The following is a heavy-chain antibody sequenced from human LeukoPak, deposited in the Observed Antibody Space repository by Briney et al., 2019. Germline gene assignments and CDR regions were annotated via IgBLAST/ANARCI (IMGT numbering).Heavy chain of an antibody. CDR2: ISYDGSNK. D-gene: IGHD6-19*01. V-gene: IGHV3-30-3*01. CDR3: AREGSSGWYY. CDR1: GFTFSSYA. Sequence: GRSLRLSCAASGFTFSSYAMHWVRQAPGKGLEWVAVISYDGSNKYYADSVKGRFTISRDNSKNTLYLQMNSLRAEDTAVYYCAREGSSGWYYWGQGTLVTVSS. J-gene: IGHJ4*02.